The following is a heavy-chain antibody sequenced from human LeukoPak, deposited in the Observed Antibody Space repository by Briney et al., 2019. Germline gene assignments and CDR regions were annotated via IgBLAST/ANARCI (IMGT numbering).Heavy chain of an antibody. Sequence: GGSLRLSCAASGFTFSNYNMNWVRQAPGKGLEWVGRIRNKANSYTTEYAASVKGRFTISRDDSKNSLYLQMNSLRAEGTAVYYCARKYYYDSSGSDAFDIWGQGTMVTVSS. J-gene: IGHJ3*02. V-gene: IGHV3-72*01. CDR2: IRNKANSYTT. D-gene: IGHD3-22*01. CDR3: ARKYYYDSSGSDAFDI. CDR1: GFTFSNYN.